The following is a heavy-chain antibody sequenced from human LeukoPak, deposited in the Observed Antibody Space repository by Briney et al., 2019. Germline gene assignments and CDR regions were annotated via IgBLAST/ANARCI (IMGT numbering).Heavy chain of an antibody. V-gene: IGHV3-30*18. J-gene: IGHJ4*02. CDR2: ISYDGSNK. Sequence: GGSLRLSCAASGFSVINNYITWVRQAPGKGLEWVAVISYDGSNKYYADSVKGRFTISRDNSKNTLYLQMNSLRAEDTAVYYCAKGLYSSSWYGIDYWGQGTLVTVSS. CDR3: AKGLYSSSWYGIDY. CDR1: GFSVINNY. D-gene: IGHD6-13*01.